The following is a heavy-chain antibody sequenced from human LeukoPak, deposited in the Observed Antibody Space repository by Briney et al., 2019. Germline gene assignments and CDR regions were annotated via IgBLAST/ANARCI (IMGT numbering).Heavy chain of an antibody. V-gene: IGHV4-34*01. Sequence: SETLSLTCAVYGGSFSGYYWSWIRQPPGKGLEWIGEINHSGSTNYNPSLKSRVTISVDTSKNQFSLKLSSVTAADTAVYYCATWGRGKDYWGQGTLVTVSS. CDR3: ATWGRGKDY. D-gene: IGHD3-16*01. CDR1: GGSFSGYY. CDR2: INHSGST. J-gene: IGHJ4*02.